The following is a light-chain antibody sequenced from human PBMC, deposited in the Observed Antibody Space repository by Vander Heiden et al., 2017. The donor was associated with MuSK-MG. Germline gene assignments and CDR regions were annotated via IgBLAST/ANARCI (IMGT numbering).Light chain of an antibody. V-gene: IGLV1-51*01. Sequence: QSVLTQPPSVSAAPGQKVTISCSGSSSSIGNTYVAWYQQIPGSPPRLLIFDNSNRPSGIPDRFSGSKSGTSATLGITGLQTGDEADYYCGAWDSSLSAVVFGGGTRLTVL. CDR1: SSSIGNTY. CDR2: DNS. J-gene: IGLJ7*01. CDR3: GAWDSSLSAVV.